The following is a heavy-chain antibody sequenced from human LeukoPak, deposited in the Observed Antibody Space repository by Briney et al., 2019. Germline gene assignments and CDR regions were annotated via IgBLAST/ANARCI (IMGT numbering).Heavy chain of an antibody. CDR1: GGSISSSSYY. J-gene: IGHJ4*02. CDR3: ARVFLGQLAFDY. D-gene: IGHD6-13*01. V-gene: IGHV4-39*07. CDR2: IYYSGST. Sequence: SETLSLTCTVSGGSISSSSYYWGWIRQPPGKGLEWIGSIYYSGSTYYNPSLKSRVTISVDTSKNQFSLKLSSVTAADTAVFYCARVFLGQLAFDYWGQGTLVTVSS.